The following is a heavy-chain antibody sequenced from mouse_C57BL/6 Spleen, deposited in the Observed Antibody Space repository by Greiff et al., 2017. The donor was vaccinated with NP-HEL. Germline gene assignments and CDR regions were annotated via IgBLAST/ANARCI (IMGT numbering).Heavy chain of an antibody. J-gene: IGHJ1*03. CDR3: ASAPSTTVVARYFDV. CDR1: GYTFTSYD. D-gene: IGHD1-1*01. CDR2: IYPRDGST. Sequence: QVQLQQSGPELVKPGASVKLSCKASGYTFTSYDINWVKQRPGQGLEWIGWIYPRDGSTKYNEKFKGKATLTVDTSSSTAYMELHSLTSEDSAVYFCASAPSTTVVARYFDVWGTGTTVTVSS. V-gene: IGHV1-85*01.